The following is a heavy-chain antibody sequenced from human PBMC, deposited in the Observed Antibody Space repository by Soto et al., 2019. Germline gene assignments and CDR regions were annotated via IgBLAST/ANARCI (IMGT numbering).Heavy chain of an antibody. Sequence: SETLSLTCTVSGGSISSGDYYWSWIRQPPGKGLEWIGYIYYSGSTYYNPSLRSRVTISVDTSKNQFSLKLSSVTAADTAVYYCARGSSHYDSSGYYHYSGQGTLVTVSS. D-gene: IGHD3-22*01. CDR3: ARGSSHYDSSGYYHY. CDR2: IYYSGST. V-gene: IGHV4-30-4*01. CDR1: GGSISSGDYY. J-gene: IGHJ4*01.